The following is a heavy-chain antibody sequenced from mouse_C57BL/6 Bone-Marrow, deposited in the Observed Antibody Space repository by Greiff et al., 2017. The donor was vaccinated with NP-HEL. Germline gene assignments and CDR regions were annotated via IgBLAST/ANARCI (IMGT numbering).Heavy chain of an antibody. D-gene: IGHD1-1*01. CDR2: IRNKANGYTT. Sequence: EVKLMESGGGLVQPGGSLSLSCAASGFTFTDYYMSWVRQPPGKALEWLGFIRNKANGYTTEYSASVKGRFTISRDNSQSILYLHMNALRAEDSASYFCVSYSPLYYYGSIYVPFYYWGQGATLTASS. V-gene: IGHV7-3*01. CDR3: VSYSPLYYYGSIYVPFYY. CDR1: GFTFTDYY. J-gene: IGHJ2*01.